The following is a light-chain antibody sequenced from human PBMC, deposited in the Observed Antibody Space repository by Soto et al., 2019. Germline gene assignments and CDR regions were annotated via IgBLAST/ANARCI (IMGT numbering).Light chain of an antibody. J-gene: IGKJ2*01. CDR3: QQSYSIPHT. CDR1: QSISSY. CDR2: AAS. V-gene: IGKV1-39*01. Sequence: DIQMTQSPSSLSASVGDRVTITCRASQSISSYLNWYQQKPGKAPKLLIYAASSLQSGVPSRFSGSGSGTDFTLSISSLQPGDFASYFCQQSYSIPHTFGQGTKLEIK.